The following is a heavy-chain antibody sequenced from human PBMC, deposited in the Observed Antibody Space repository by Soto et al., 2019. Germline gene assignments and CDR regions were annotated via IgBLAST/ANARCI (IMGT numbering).Heavy chain of an antibody. J-gene: IGHJ6*02. Sequence: SVKVSCKASGGTFSSYAISWVRQAPGQGLEWMGGIIPIFGTANYAQKFQGRVTITADESTSTAYMELSSLRSEDTAVYYCVRAGGWADYYYGMDVWGQGTTVTVSS. CDR3: VRAGGWADYYYGMDV. D-gene: IGHD3-16*01. CDR1: GGTFSSYA. V-gene: IGHV1-69*13. CDR2: IIPIFGTA.